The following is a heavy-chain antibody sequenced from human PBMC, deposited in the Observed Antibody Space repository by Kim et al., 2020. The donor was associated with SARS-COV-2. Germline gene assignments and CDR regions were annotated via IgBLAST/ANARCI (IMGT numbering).Heavy chain of an antibody. D-gene: IGHD3-22*01. CDR1: GGSFSGYY. J-gene: IGHJ3*02. CDR3: ARDLHYYDSSGYHDAFDI. V-gene: IGHV4-34*01. CDR2: INHSGST. Sequence: SETLSLTCAVYGGSFSGYYWSWIRQPPGKGLEWIGEINHSGSTNYNPSLKSRVTISVDTSKNQFSLKLSSVTAADTAVYYCARDLHYYDSSGYHDAFDIWGQGTMVTVSS.